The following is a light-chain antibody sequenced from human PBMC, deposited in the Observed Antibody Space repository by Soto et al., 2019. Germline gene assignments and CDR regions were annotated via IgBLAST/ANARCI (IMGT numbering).Light chain of an antibody. CDR3: HFPTT. CDR2: GAS. Sequence: EIVLTQSPGTLSLSPGERATLSCRASQSVSSSYLAWYQQKLGQAPWLLIYGASTRATGIPARFSGSGSGRDFTLTISRLEPEDSAVYYCHFPTTFCQGSKV. J-gene: IGKJ1*01. V-gene: IGKV3-20*01. CDR1: QSVSSSY.